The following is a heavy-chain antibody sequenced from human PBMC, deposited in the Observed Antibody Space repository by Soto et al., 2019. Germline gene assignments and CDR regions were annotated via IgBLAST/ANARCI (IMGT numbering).Heavy chain of an antibody. V-gene: IGHV1-46*01. CDR3: ARAGEYSSGPNLPDY. CDR2: INPSGGST. J-gene: IGHJ4*02. Sequence: ASVKVSCKASGYTFTSYYMHWGRQAPGQGLEWMGIINPSGGSTSYAQKFQGRGTMTRDTATSTVYMELSSLRSEDTAVYYCARAGEYSSGPNLPDYWGQGTLVTVSS. D-gene: IGHD6-19*01. CDR1: GYTFTSYY.